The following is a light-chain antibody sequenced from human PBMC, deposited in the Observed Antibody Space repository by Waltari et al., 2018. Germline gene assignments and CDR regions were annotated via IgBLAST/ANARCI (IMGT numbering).Light chain of an antibody. Sequence: DIQMTQSPSSLSASVGDRVTLSCRASPTVSNYLHWYQQKPGKAPNLLIYEASTLQSGIPSRFSGSGSGTDFTLTISSLQPEDFATYYCQQTYSFPRTFGQGTNLEIK. V-gene: IGKV1-39*01. J-gene: IGKJ2*01. CDR1: PTVSNY. CDR3: QQTYSFPRT. CDR2: EAS.